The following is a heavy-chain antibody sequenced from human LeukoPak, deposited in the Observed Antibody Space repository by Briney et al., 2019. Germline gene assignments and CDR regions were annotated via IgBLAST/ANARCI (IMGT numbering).Heavy chain of an antibody. D-gene: IGHD6-19*01. CDR2: IYYSGST. CDR3: ARVDSSGWYDYYYYYGMDV. CDR1: GGSISSGGYY. Sequence: SETLSLTCTVSGGSISSGGYYWSWIRQHPGKGLEWIGYIYYSGSTYYNPSLKSRVTISVDTSKNQFSLKLSSVTAADTAVYYCARVDSSGWYDYYYYYGMDVWGQGTTVTVSS. V-gene: IGHV4-31*03. J-gene: IGHJ6*02.